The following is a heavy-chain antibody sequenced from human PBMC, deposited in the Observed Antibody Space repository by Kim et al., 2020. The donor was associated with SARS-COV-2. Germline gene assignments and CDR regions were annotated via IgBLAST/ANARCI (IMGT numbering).Heavy chain of an antibody. J-gene: IGHJ4*02. D-gene: IGHD3-22*01. Sequence: AEYGRCRFTIARDYAKNTMDLQMKSLRAEDRAVYYCARAGISGGYADFFDYWGQGTLVTVSS. V-gene: IGHV3-74*01. CDR3: ARAGISGGYADFFDY.